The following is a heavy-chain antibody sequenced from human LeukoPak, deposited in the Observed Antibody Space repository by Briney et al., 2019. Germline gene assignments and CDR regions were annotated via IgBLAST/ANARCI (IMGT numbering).Heavy chain of an antibody. Sequence: GGSLRLSCAASGFTFSSYSMNWVRQAPGKGLEWVSSISSSSSYIYYADSVKGRFTISRDNAKNSLYLQMNSLRAEDTAVYYCARGPSSSWYGIDPWGQGTLVTVSS. CDR2: ISSSSSYI. J-gene: IGHJ5*02. D-gene: IGHD6-13*01. CDR1: GFTFSSYS. CDR3: ARGPSSSWYGIDP. V-gene: IGHV3-21*01.